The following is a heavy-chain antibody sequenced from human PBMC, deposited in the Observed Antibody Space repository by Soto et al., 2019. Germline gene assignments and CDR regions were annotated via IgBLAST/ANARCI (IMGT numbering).Heavy chain of an antibody. J-gene: IGHJ4*01. CDR2: IWYDGSNK. CDR3: ARDATSGYSYGGDY. CDR1: GFTFSSYG. Sequence: QVQLVESGGGVVQPGRSLRLSCAASGFTFSSYGMHWVRQAPGKGLEWVAVIWYDGSNKYYADSVKGRFTISRDNSKNTLYLKMNSLRAEETAVYYCARDATSGYSYGGDYWGQEPWSPSPQ. D-gene: IGHD5-18*01. V-gene: IGHV3-33*01.